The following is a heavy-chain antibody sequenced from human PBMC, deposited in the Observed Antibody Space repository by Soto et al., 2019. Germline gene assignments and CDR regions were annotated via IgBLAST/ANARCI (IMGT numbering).Heavy chain of an antibody. D-gene: IGHD3-16*02. CDR1: GGSIDDINSY. CDR2: IHNTGNT. CDR3: ARSTYGEGYPHFFAD. J-gene: IGHJ4*02. Sequence: QVQLQESGPGLVMPSQTLSLTCAVSGGSIDDINSYWTWIRQSPGRSPEWIGYIHNTGNTFYSPSLNCRLAISIDRSKSQFSLKLSAVTAADTAFYYCARSTYGEGYPHFFADWGQGTLVTVSS. V-gene: IGHV4-30-4*01.